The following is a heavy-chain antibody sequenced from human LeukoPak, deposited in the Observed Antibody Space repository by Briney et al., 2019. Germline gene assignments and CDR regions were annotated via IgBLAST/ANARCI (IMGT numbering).Heavy chain of an antibody. CDR1: GFTFSDYY. CDR3: ARDYYDSRGYYGMDV. CDR2: ISSSGSTI. J-gene: IGHJ6*02. Sequence: GGSLRLSCAASGFTFSDYYMSWIRQAPGKGLEWVSYISSSGSTIYYADSVKGRFTTSRDNAKNSLYLEMNSLRAEDTAVYYCARDYYDSRGYYGMDVWGQGTTVTVSS. V-gene: IGHV3-11*01. D-gene: IGHD3-22*01.